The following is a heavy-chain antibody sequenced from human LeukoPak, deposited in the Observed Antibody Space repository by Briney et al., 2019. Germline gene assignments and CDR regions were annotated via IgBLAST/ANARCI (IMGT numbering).Heavy chain of an antibody. J-gene: IGHJ4*02. Sequence: SETLSLTCTVSGDSVSSYYWTWIRQPAGKGLEWIVRIYIRGSTNYNPSLQSRVTMSVDTSKNQFSLRLNSVTAADTAVYYCAREGVYFGNSAYYFWGQGTLVTVSS. CDR2: IYIRGST. CDR3: AREGVYFGNSAYYF. D-gene: IGHD3-22*01. CDR1: GDSVSSYY. V-gene: IGHV4-4*07.